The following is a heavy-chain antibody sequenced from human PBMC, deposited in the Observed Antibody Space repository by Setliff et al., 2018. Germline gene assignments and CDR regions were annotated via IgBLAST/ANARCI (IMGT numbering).Heavy chain of an antibody. CDR3: ARAHRYYSDTSGYYYDQGRSAFDI. CDR1: GFTFDDYA. D-gene: IGHD3-22*01. J-gene: IGHJ3*02. Sequence: GVLRLSCAASGFTFDDYAMTWVRQAPGKGLEWVSGINWNGGSIGYADSVKGRFTISRDNAKNSLYLQMNSLRVEDTALYYCARAHRYYSDTSGYYYDQGRSAFDIWGQGTMVTVS. V-gene: IGHV3-20*04. CDR2: INWNGGSI.